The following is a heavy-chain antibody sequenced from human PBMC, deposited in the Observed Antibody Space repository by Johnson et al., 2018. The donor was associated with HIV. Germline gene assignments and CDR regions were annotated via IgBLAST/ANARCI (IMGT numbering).Heavy chain of an antibody. CDR3: AKDLSAISGDAFDI. J-gene: IGHJ3*02. CDR2: IYSGGST. D-gene: IGHD5-24*01. Sequence: VQLVESGGGLVQPGGSLRLSCAASGFTVSSDYMSRVRQAPGKGLEWVSLIYSGGSTYYTDSVKGRFTISRDNSKNTLYLQVNSLRAEDTAVYYCAKDLSAISGDAFDIWGQGTMVTVSS. CDR1: GFTVSSDY. V-gene: IGHV3-66*01.